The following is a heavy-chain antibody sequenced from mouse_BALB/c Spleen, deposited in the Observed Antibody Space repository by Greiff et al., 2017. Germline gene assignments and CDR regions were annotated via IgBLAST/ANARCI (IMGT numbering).Heavy chain of an antibody. Sequence: EVQLVESGGGLVKPGGSLKLSCAASGFTFSSYAMSWVRQSPEKRLEWVAEISSGGSYTYYPDTVTGRFTISRDNAKNTLYLEMSSLRSEDTAMYYCARRDGGFAYWGQGTLVTVSA. J-gene: IGHJ3*01. D-gene: IGHD3-3*01. V-gene: IGHV5-9-4*01. CDR1: GFTFSSYA. CDR3: ARRDGGFAY. CDR2: ISSGGSYT.